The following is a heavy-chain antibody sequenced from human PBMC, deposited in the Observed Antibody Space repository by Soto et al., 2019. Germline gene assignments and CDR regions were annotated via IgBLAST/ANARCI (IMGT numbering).Heavy chain of an antibody. V-gene: IGHV6-1*01. CDR1: GDSVSSNSAG. CDR2: TYYRSKWYF. CDR3: ARGSWDDVSGHYYMDV. D-gene: IGHD1-1*01. Sequence: QVQLQLSGPGLVTPSQTLSLTCAISGDSVSSNSAGWNWIRQTPSRGLEWLGRTYYRSKWYFNYALSVESRITTNPNTSKNQFSRQLSSVTPDDTAVYYCARGSWDDVSGHYYMDVWGKGTTVTVSS. J-gene: IGHJ6*03.